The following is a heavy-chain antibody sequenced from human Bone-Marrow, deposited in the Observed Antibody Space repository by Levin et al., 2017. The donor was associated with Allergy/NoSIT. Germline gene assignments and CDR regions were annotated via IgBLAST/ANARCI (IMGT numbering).Heavy chain of an antibody. Sequence: SETLSLTCSVSGDSITSYHWSWIRQPPGKGLEWIGYIYYNGSTYYNPSLKSRVTISLDTSKTQFSLKLTSVTAADPAVFYCARTRPLPHDGNYGMDVGGQGTTVTVSS. D-gene: IGHD1-1*01. CDR2: IYYNGST. CDR3: ARTRPLPHDGNYGMDV. V-gene: IGHV4-59*01. CDR1: GDSITSYH. J-gene: IGHJ6*02.